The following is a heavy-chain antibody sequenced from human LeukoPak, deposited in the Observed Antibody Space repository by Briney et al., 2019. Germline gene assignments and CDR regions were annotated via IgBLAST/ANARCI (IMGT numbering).Heavy chain of an antibody. V-gene: IGHV3-74*01. CDR3: IRDFRSADL. Sequence: GESLRLSCVASGFTFSNYWMHWVRQPPGKGLVWVSRIYVDGRTTNYAGSVKGRFTISRDNAKNTVYLEMNSLSVEDTATYYCIRDFRSADLWGQGTLVTVTS. CDR2: IYVDGRTT. J-gene: IGHJ5*02. CDR1: GFTFSNYW.